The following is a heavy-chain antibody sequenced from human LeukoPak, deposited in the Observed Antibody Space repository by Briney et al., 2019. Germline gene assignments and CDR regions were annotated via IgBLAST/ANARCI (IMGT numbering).Heavy chain of an antibody. CDR2: IYTSGST. V-gene: IGHV4-4*07. Sequence: SGPGLVKPSETLSLTCTVSGGSISSYYWSWIRQPAGKGLEWIGRIYTSGSTNYNPSLKSRVTMSVDTSKNQFSLKLSSVTAADTAVYYCARDSIILARRDAFDIWGQGTMVTVSS. D-gene: IGHD2-8*02. J-gene: IGHJ3*02. CDR1: GGSISSYY. CDR3: ARDSIILARRDAFDI.